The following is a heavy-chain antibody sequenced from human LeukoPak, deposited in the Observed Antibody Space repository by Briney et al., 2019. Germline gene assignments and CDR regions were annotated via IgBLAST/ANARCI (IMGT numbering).Heavy chain of an antibody. D-gene: IGHD2-15*01. CDR3: APRGYCSGGSCPRVVGWFDP. CDR2: FDPEDGET. V-gene: IGHV1-24*01. Sequence: GASVKVSCKVSGYTLTELSMHWVRQAPGKGLEWMGGFDPEDGETIYAQKFQGRVTMTEDTSTDTAYMELSSLRSEDTAVYYCAPRGYCSGGSCPRVVGWFDPWGQGTLVTVSS. CDR1: GYTLTELS. J-gene: IGHJ5*02.